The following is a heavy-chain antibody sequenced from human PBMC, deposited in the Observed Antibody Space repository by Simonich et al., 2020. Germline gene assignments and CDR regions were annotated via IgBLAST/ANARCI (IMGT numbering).Heavy chain of an antibody. CDR3: ARDAAGDY. V-gene: IGHV3-21*01. CDR1: GLTFSSYS. D-gene: IGHD6-13*01. Sequence: EVQLVESGGGLVKPGGSLRLSCAASGLTFSSYSLNWVSQAPGKGLDWFSSLSSSSSYINYADPVKDRFTISRDNAKNSLYLQMNSLRAEDTAVYYCARDAAGDYWGQGTLVTVSS. CDR2: LSSSSSYI. J-gene: IGHJ4*02.